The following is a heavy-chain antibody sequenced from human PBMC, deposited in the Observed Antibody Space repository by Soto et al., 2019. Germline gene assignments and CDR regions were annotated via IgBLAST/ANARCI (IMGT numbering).Heavy chain of an antibody. J-gene: IGHJ5*02. CDR1: GGSISSYY. V-gene: IGHV4-59*01. CDR2: IYYSGST. CDR3: ARQYSSGWPSFDP. Sequence: SETLSLTCTGSGGSISSYYWSWIRQPPGKGLEWIGYIYYSGSTNYNPSLKSRVTISVDTSKNQFSLKLSSVTAADTAVYYCARQYSSGWPSFDPWGQGTLVTVSS. D-gene: IGHD6-19*01.